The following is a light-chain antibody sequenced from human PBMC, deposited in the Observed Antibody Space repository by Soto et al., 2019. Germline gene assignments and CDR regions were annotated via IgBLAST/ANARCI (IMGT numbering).Light chain of an antibody. CDR1: SSDVGGYNH. CDR3: CSYAGSYTWV. V-gene: IGLV2-11*01. J-gene: IGLJ3*02. CDR2: DVS. Sequence: QSALTQPRSVSGSPGQSVTISCTGTSSDVGGYNHVSWYQQHPGKAPKLMIYDVSKRPSGVPDRFSGSKSGNPASLTISGLQAEDEADYYCCSYAGSYTWVFGGGTKLTVL.